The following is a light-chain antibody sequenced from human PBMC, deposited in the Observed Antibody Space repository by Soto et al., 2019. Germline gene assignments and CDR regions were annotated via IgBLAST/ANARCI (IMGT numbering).Light chain of an antibody. CDR3: QQYSSGM. Sequence: EVVLTQSPGTLSLSPGERATLSCRASQSIDSNYLAWYQQKPGRAPRLLVYGGYRRAAGIPDRSSGGGSGTDFTLTISRLEPEDFAVYYCQQYSSGMFGQGTKVEIK. CDR1: QSIDSNY. J-gene: IGKJ1*01. V-gene: IGKV3-20*01. CDR2: GGY.